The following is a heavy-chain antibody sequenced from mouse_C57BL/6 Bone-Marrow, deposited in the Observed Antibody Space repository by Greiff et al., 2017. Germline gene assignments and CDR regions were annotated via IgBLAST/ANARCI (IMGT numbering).Heavy chain of an antibody. Sequence: QVQLQQPGAELVRPGSSVKLSCKASGYTFTSYWMHWVKQRPIQGLEWIGNIDPSDSETHYNQKFKDKATLTVDKSSSTAYMQLSNLTSEYSAVYYCARWEGLRPSYYYAMDDWGQGTSVTVSS. V-gene: IGHV1-52*01. CDR3: ARWEGLRPSYYYAMDD. D-gene: IGHD2-4*01. CDR1: GYTFTSYW. CDR2: IDPSDSET. J-gene: IGHJ4*01.